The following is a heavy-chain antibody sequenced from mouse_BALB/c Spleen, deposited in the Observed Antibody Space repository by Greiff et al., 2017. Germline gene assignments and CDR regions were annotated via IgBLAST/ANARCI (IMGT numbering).Heavy chain of an antibody. CDR1: GFTFTDYY. CDR3: ARDITTAY. J-gene: IGHJ3*01. D-gene: IGHD1-2*01. Sequence: EVHLVESGGGLVQPGGSLRLSCATSGFTFTDYYMSWVRQPPGKALEWFGFIRNKANGYTTEYSASVKGRFTISRDNSQSILYLQMNTLRAEDSATYYCARDITTAYWGQGTLVTVSA. V-gene: IGHV7-3*02. CDR2: IRNKANGYTT.